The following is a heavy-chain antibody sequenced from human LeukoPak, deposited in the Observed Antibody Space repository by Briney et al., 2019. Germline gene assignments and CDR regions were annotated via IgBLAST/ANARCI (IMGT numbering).Heavy chain of an antibody. CDR3: AKEFVPAAILSYYYMDV. J-gene: IGHJ6*03. D-gene: IGHD2-2*01. CDR2: ISGSGGST. Sequence: GGSLRLSCVASGFTFSTYAMSWVRQAPGKGLEWVSAISGSGGSTHYAESVKGRFTISRDNSKNTLYLQMNGLRAEDTAVLYCAKEFVPAAILSYYYMDVWGRGTTVTVSS. CDR1: GFTFSTYA. V-gene: IGHV3-23*01.